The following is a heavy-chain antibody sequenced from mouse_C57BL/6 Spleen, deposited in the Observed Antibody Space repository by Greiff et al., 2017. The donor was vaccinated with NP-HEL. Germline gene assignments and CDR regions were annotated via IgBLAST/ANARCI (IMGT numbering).Heavy chain of an antibody. CDR2: IYPGHGDT. Sequence: QVQLQQSGPELVKPGASVKISCKASGYAFSSSWMNWVKQRPGKGLAWIGRIYPGHGDTNYNGKFKGKATLTADKSSSTAYMQLSSLTSEDSAVYFCARWLLPLDDWGQGTTLTVSS. CDR3: ARWLLPLDD. V-gene: IGHV1-82*01. D-gene: IGHD2-3*01. J-gene: IGHJ2*01. CDR1: GYAFSSSW.